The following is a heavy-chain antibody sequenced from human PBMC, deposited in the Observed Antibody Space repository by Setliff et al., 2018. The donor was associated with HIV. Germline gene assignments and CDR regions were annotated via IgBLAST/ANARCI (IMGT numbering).Heavy chain of an antibody. CDR2: INHSGST. CDR3: ARGGGFWSGQLDY. D-gene: IGHD3-3*01. V-gene: IGHV4-34*01. CDR1: GGSFSGYY. Sequence: ETLSLTCAVYGGSFSGYYWSWIRQPPGKGLEWIGEINHSGSTNFNPSLKSRVTMPIDTPKNQFSLKLSSVTAADTAVYFCARGGGFWSGQLDYWGQGTLVTVSS. J-gene: IGHJ4*02.